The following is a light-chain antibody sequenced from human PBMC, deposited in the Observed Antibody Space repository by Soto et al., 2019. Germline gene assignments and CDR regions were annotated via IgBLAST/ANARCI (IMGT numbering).Light chain of an antibody. CDR2: STN. J-gene: IGLJ3*02. V-gene: IGLV8-61*01. CDR3: VLYMGSGISV. Sequence: QTVVTQEPSFSVSPGRTVTLTCGLSSGSVSTSYYPSWYQQTPGQAPRTLIYSTNTRSSGVPDRFSGSILGNKAALTITGDQEDDEYDYYCVLYMGSGISVFGGGTKVTVL. CDR1: SGSVSTSYY.